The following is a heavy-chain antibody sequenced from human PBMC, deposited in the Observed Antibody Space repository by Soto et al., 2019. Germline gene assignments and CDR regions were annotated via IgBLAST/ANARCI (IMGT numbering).Heavy chain of an antibody. CDR2: ISGSGVST. D-gene: IGHD6-13*01. CDR1: GFTFSSYA. CDR3: AKEHHYSSSWSEFDY. J-gene: IGHJ4*02. Sequence: EVQLLESGGGLVQPGGSLRLSCAASGFTFSSYAMSWVRQAPGKGLEWVSAISGSGVSTYYADSVKGRFTISRDNSKSTLYLQTNSLRAEHTAVYYCAKEHHYSSSWSEFDYWGQGTLVTVSS. V-gene: IGHV3-23*01.